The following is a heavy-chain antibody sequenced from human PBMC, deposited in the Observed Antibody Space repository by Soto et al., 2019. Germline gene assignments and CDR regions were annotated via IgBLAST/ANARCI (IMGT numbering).Heavy chain of an antibody. Sequence: EVQLVESGGGSVQPGRSLRLSCAASGFTFDDYAMHWVRQAPGKGLEWVSSISWNGRTIGYADSVRGRFTISRDNAKNTLSLQMNSLRAEDTALYYCAKRPGEGWGQGTLVTVSS. J-gene: IGHJ4*02. CDR2: ISWNGRTI. CDR3: AKRPGEG. V-gene: IGHV3-9*01. D-gene: IGHD3-16*01. CDR1: GFTFDDYA.